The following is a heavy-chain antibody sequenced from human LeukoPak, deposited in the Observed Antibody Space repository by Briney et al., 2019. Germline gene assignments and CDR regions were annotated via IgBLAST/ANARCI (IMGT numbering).Heavy chain of an antibody. D-gene: IGHD2-15*01. CDR1: GFTFSSYG. Sequence: GGSLRLSCAASGFTFSSYGMHWVRQAPGKGLEWVAVISYDGSSKYYADSAKGRFNISRDNSKNTLYLQMNSLRAEDTAVYYCAKDGCAFDYWGQGTLVTAYS. CDR3: AKDGCAFDY. V-gene: IGHV3-30*18. J-gene: IGHJ4*01. CDR2: ISYDGSSK.